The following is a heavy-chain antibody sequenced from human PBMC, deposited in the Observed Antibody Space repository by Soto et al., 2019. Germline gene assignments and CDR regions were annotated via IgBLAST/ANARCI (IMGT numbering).Heavy chain of an antibody. Sequence: SETLSLTCAVSGGSISSGGYSWSWIRQPPGKGLEWIGYIYHSGSTYYNPSLKSRVTISVDRSKNQFSLKLSSVTAADTAVYYCARAGAIRSYYFDYWGQGTLVTVSS. J-gene: IGHJ4*02. CDR2: IYHSGST. CDR3: ARAGAIRSYYFDY. V-gene: IGHV4-30-2*01. CDR1: GGSISSGGYS. D-gene: IGHD2-2*01.